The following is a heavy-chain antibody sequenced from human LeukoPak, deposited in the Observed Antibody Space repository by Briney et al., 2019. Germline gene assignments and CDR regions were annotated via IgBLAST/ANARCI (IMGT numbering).Heavy chain of an antibody. CDR2: IYHSGTP. CDR1: GDSINNYY. V-gene: IGHV4-59*12. Sequence: SETLSLTCTVSGDSINNYYWTWIRQPPGKGLEWIGNIYHSGTPYYNPSLKSRVTLSVDRSKNQFSLKMTSVTAADTAVYYCARDNIPVAGTGLSWFDPWGQGTLVTVSS. D-gene: IGHD6-13*01. CDR3: ARDNIPVAGTGLSWFDP. J-gene: IGHJ5*02.